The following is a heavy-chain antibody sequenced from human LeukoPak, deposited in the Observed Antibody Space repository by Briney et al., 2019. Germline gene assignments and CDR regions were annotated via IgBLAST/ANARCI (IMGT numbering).Heavy chain of an antibody. D-gene: IGHD1-26*01. CDR3: ARDSLLGGSYP. CDR2: IYYSGST. V-gene: IGHV4-59*01. J-gene: IGHJ5*02. Sequence: SETLSLTCTVSGGSISSYYWSWIRQPPGKGLEWIGYIYYSGSTNYNPSLKSRVTISVDTSKNQFSLKLSSVTAADTAVYYCARDSLLGGSYPWGQGTLVAVSS. CDR1: GGSISSYY.